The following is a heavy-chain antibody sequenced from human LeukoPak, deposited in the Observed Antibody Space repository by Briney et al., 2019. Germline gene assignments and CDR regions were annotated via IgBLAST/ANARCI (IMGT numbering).Heavy chain of an antibody. D-gene: IGHD3-16*01. CDR3: ARERGGYYYYYMDV. Sequence: ASVKVSCKASGYTFTSYGISWVRQAPGQRLEWMGWISAYNGNTNYAQKLQGRVTMTTDTSTSTAYMELRSLRSDDTAVYYCARERGGYYYYYMDVWGKGTTVTVSS. CDR2: ISAYNGNT. CDR1: GYTFTSYG. J-gene: IGHJ6*03. V-gene: IGHV1-18*01.